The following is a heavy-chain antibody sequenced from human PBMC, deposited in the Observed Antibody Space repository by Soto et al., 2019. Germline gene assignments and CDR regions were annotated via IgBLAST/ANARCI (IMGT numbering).Heavy chain of an antibody. D-gene: IGHD3-22*01. J-gene: IGHJ4*02. Sequence: PGGSLRLSCVVSGFTFSNFAMSWVRQAPGKGLEWVSYISSSSSTIYYADSVKGRFTISRDNAKNSLYLQMNSLRAEDTAVYYCARGAYYYDSSGLSYWGQGTLVTVSS. CDR3: ARGAYYYDSSGLSY. CDR2: ISSSSSTI. V-gene: IGHV3-48*01. CDR1: GFTFSNFA.